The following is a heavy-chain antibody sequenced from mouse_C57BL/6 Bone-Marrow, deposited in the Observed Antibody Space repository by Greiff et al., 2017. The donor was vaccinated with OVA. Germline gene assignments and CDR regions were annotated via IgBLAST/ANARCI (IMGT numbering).Heavy chain of an antibody. CDR3: ASPHYYGSDY. J-gene: IGHJ2*01. Sequence: QVQLQQPGAELVKPGASVKLSCKASGYTFTSYWMQWVKQRPGQGLEWIGEIDPSDSYTNYNQKFKGKATLTVDTSSSTAYMQLSSLTSEDSAVYYCASPHYYGSDYWGKGTTLTVSS. CDR1: GYTFTSYW. CDR2: IDPSDSYT. D-gene: IGHD1-1*01. V-gene: IGHV1-50*01.